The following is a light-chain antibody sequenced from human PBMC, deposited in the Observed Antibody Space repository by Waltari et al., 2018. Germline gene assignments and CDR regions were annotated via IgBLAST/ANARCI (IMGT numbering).Light chain of an antibody. V-gene: IGKV3-15*01. Sequence: EIVMTLSPATLSVSPGERATLSCRASQSVSTNLAWYQQKPGQAPRLLIYGASTRATGTPARFSANGFGTEFTLTISSLQSEEFAIYYCQHYNNWPPDTFGQGTRLEIK. CDR2: GAS. CDR1: QSVSTN. CDR3: QHYNNWPPDT. J-gene: IGKJ5*01.